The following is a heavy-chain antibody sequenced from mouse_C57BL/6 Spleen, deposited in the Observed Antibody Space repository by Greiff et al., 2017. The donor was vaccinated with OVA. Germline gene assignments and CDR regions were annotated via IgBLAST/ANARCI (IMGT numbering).Heavy chain of an antibody. V-gene: IGHV1-69*01. CDR2: IDPSDSYT. J-gene: IGHJ1*03. CDR3: ARPLLPYWYFDV. CDR1: GYTFTSYW. D-gene: IGHD1-1*01. Sequence: IQLQQPGAELVMPGASVKLSCKASGYTFTSYWMHWVKQRPGQGLEWIGEIDPSDSYTNYNQKFKGKSTLTVAKSSSTAYMQLSSLTSEDSAVYYCARPLLPYWYFDVWGTGTTVTVSS.